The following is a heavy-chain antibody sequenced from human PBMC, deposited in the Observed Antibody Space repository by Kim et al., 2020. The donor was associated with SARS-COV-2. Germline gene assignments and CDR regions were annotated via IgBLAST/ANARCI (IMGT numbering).Heavy chain of an antibody. V-gene: IGHV4-39*01. Sequence: SETLSLTCTVSGGSISSSSYYWGWIRQPPGKGLEWIGSIYYSGSTYYNPSLKSRVTISVDTSKNQFSLKLSSVTAADTAVYYCARRRIADYYFDYWGQGTLVTVSS. J-gene: IGHJ4*02. CDR3: ARRRIADYYFDY. CDR2: IYYSGST. CDR1: GGSISSSSYY. D-gene: IGHD6-13*01.